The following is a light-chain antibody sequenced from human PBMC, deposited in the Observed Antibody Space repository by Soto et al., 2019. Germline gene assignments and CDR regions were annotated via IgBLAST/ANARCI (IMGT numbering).Light chain of an antibody. V-gene: IGLV2-8*01. CDR3: SSYAGSNNYV. CDR1: SSDVGGYNF. J-gene: IGLJ1*01. Sequence: QSALTQPPSASGYPGQSVTVSCTGTSSDVGGYNFVSWYQHHPGKAPKLMIYEVNKRPSGVPDRFSGSKSGNTASLTVSGLQAEDEADYFCSSYAGSNNYVFGTGTKLTVL. CDR2: EVN.